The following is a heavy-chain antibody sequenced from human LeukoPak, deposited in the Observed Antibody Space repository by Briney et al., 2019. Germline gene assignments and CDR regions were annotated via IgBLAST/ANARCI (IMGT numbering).Heavy chain of an antibody. V-gene: IGHV1-8*02. D-gene: IGHD3-3*01. CDR2: MNPNSGNT. Sequence: GASVKVSCKASGYTFTSYGISWVRQAPGQGLEWMGWMNPNSGNTGYAQKFQGRVTMTRNTSISTAYMELSSLRSEDTAVYYCARVSTYFGVVTDFDYWGQGTLVTVSS. J-gene: IGHJ4*02. CDR3: ARVSTYFGVVTDFDY. CDR1: GYTFTSYG.